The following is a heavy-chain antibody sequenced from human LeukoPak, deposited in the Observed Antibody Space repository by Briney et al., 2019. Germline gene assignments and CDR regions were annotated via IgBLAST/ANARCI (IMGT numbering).Heavy chain of an antibody. CDR2: ISGSGAST. CDR1: GFTFSSYS. V-gene: IGHV3-23*01. D-gene: IGHD3-22*01. CDR3: ARDWGYYYDTPYYYGMDF. Sequence: GGSLRLSCAASGFTFSSYSMNWVRQAPGKGLEWVSSISGSGASTYHADSVKGRFTISRDNSKNTLHLQMNSLRAEDTAVYYCARDWGYYYDTPYYYGMDFWGQGTTVTVSS. J-gene: IGHJ6*02.